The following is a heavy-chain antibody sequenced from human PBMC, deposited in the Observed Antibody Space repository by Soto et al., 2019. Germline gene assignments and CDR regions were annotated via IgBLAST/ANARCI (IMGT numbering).Heavy chain of an antibody. Sequence: SETLSLTCTVSGGSVSSGSYYWSWIRQPPGKGLEWIGYIYYSGSTNYNPSLKSRVTISVDASKNQFSLKLSSVTAADTAVYYCARENDYGDYVGYWGQGTLVTVSS. CDR3: ARENDYGDYVGY. CDR2: IYYSGST. CDR1: GGSVSSGSYY. V-gene: IGHV4-61*01. D-gene: IGHD4-17*01. J-gene: IGHJ4*02.